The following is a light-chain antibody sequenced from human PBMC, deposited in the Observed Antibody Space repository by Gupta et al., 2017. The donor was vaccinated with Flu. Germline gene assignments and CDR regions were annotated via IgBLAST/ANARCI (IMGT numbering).Light chain of an antibody. V-gene: IGKV1-5*03. CDR3: QQYVEYSSLT. CDR1: RSIASW. J-gene: IGKJ4*01. CDR2: KAS. Sequence: DIQMTQSPSLLSASVGDTITITCRASRSIASWLAWYQQRPGTAPKLLMYKASTLEDGVPSRFSGSGSGREYTLTISNLQPDDFATYYCQQYVEYSSLTFGGGTKVQVK.